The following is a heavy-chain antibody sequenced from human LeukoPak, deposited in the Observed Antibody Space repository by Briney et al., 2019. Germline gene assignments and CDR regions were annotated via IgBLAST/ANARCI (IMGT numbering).Heavy chain of an antibody. V-gene: IGHV5-51*01. Sequence: NRGESLKISCKGSGYSFTSYWISWVRQMPGKGLEWMGIIYPGDSDTRYSPSFQGQVTISADKSISTAYLQWSSLKASDTAMYYCARVNLHTYYYDSSGAGGFDYWGQGTLVTVSS. CDR2: IYPGDSDT. J-gene: IGHJ4*02. D-gene: IGHD3-22*01. CDR1: GYSFTSYW. CDR3: ARVNLHTYYYDSSGAGGFDY.